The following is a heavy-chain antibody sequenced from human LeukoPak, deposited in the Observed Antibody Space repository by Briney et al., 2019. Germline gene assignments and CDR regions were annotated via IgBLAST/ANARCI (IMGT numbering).Heavy chain of an antibody. V-gene: IGHV3-33*03. J-gene: IGHJ4*02. D-gene: IGHD3-10*01. Sequence: GGSLRLSCAASGFTFSSYGMHWVRQAPGKGLEWVAVIWYDGSNKYYADSVKGRFTISRDNAKNTVYLQMNSLRPEDSAVYYCVADRGNWSGGDFWGRGTLVIVSS. CDR1: GFTFSSYG. CDR3: VADRGNWSGGDF. CDR2: IWYDGSNK.